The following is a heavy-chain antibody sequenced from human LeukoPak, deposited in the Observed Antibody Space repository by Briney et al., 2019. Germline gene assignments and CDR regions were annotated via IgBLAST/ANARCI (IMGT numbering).Heavy chain of an antibody. CDR3: ARIRSGTHDNYYYYGMDV. Sequence: PGGSLRLSCAASGFTFSDYYMSWIRQAPGKGLGWVSYISSSGSTIYYADSVKGRFTISRDNAKNSLYLQMSSLRAEDTAVYYCARIRSGTHDNYYYYGMDVWGQGTTVTVSS. D-gene: IGHD3-16*01. J-gene: IGHJ6*02. CDR2: ISSSGSTI. CDR1: GFTFSDYY. V-gene: IGHV3-11*01.